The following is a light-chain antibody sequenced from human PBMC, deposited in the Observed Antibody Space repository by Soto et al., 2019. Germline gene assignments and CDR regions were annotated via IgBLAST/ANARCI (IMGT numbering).Light chain of an antibody. J-gene: IGLJ2*01. V-gene: IGLV1-44*01. CDR1: SSNIGSNT. CDR3: AAWDDSLDGVV. CDR2: TIS. Sequence: QSVLTQPPSASGTPGPRVTISCSGRSSNIGSNTVNWYQQLPGTAPKLLIYTISQRPSGVPDRFSGSKSGTSASLAISGLQSEDEADYYCAAWDDSLDGVVFGGGTKLTVL.